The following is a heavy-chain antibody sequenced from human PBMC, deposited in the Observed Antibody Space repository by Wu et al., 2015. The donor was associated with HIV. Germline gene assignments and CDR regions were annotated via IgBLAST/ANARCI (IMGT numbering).Heavy chain of an antibody. J-gene: IGHJ4*02. CDR1: GYRFTSHG. D-gene: IGHD2-2*01. Sequence: QVQLVQSGAEVKKPGASVKVSCRASGYRFTSHGISWVRQAPGQGLEWMGWISTYNGNRNYVQKFQGRVTMTTDTSTNTAYMELRSLRSDDTAIYYCARVGCSSISYWYYFDYWGQGTLVTVSS. V-gene: IGHV1-18*01. CDR2: ISTYNGNR. CDR3: ARVGCSSISYWYYFDY.